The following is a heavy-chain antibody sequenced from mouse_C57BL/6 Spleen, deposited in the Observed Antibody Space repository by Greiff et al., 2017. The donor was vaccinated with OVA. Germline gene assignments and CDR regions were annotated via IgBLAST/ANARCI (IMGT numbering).Heavy chain of an antibody. J-gene: IGHJ1*03. D-gene: IGHD2-4*01. V-gene: IGHV7-1*01. Sequence: EVKLVESGGGLVQSGRSLRLSCATSGFTFSDFYMEWVRQAPGKGLEWIAASRNKANDYTTEYSASVKGRFIVSRDTSQSILYLQMNALRAEDTAIYYCARDDDYGSYFDVWGTGTTVTVSS. CDR2: SRNKANDYTT. CDR1: GFTFSDFY. CDR3: ARDDDYGSYFDV.